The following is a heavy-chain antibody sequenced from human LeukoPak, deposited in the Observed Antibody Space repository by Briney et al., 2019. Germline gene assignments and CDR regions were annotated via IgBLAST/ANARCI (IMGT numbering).Heavy chain of an antibody. CDR3: ARQPIGYDPRFDY. CDR2: IYYSGST. D-gene: IGHD5-12*01. J-gene: IGHJ4*02. V-gene: IGHV4-59*01. Sequence: PSETLSLTCTVSGGSISSYYWSWIRQPPGKGLEWIGYIYYSGSTNYNPSLKSRVTISVDTPKNQFSLKLSSVTAVDTAVYYCARQPIGYDPRFDYWGQGTLVTVSS. CDR1: GGSISSYY.